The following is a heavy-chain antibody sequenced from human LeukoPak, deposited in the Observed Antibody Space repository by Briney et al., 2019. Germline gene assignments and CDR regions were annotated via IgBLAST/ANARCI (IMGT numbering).Heavy chain of an antibody. J-gene: IGHJ3*02. Sequence: SETPSLTCMVSGDSINSYYWSWIRQPPGKGLEWIGYMSYSGSTNYSPSLKSRVTISVDTSKNQFSLKLNSVTAADTAVYYCARAKTGYSSGLDIWGQGTMVTVSS. CDR2: MSYSGST. D-gene: IGHD6-19*01. CDR3: ARAKTGYSSGLDI. CDR1: GDSINSYY. V-gene: IGHV4-59*01.